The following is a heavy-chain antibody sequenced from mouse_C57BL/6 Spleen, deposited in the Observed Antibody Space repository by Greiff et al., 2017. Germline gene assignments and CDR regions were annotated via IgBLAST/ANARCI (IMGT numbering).Heavy chain of an antibody. CDR2: IDPNSGGT. J-gene: IGHJ2*01. CDR3: ASQGDYGKGDFDY. CDR1: GYTFTSYW. V-gene: IGHV1-72*01. D-gene: IGHD2-1*01. Sequence: QVQLKQSGAELVKPGASVKLSCKASGYTFTSYWMHWVKQRPGRGLEWIGRIDPNSGGTKYNEKFKSKATLTVDKPSGTAYMQLSSLTSEDSAVYYCASQGDYGKGDFDYWGQGTTLTVSS.